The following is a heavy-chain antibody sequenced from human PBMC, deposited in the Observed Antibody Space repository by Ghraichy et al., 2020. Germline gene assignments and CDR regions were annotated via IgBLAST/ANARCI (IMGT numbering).Heavy chain of an antibody. CDR1: GGSISSYY. D-gene: IGHD2-2*01. Sequence: SETRSLTCTVSGGSISSYYWSWIRQPPGKGLEWIGYIYYSGSTNYNPSLKSRVTISVDTSKNQFSLKPSSVTAADTAVYYCARGYCSSTSCPYYYYYMDVWGKGTTVTVSS. CDR3: ARGYCSSTSCPYYYYYMDV. CDR2: IYYSGST. V-gene: IGHV4-59*08. J-gene: IGHJ6*03.